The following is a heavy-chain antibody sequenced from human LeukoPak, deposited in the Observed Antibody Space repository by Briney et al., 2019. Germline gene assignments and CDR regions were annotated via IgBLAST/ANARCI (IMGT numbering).Heavy chain of an antibody. CDR3: ARALGYYYDSSGYYLQAFDI. D-gene: IGHD3-22*01. J-gene: IGHJ3*02. CDR2: IYTSGST. CDR1: GGSISSYY. Sequence: SETLSLTCTVSGGSISSYYWSWIRQPAGKGLEWIGRIYTSGSTNYNPSLKSRVTMSVDTSKNQFSLKLSSVTAADTAVYYCARALGYYYDSSGYYLQAFDIWGQGTMVTVSS. V-gene: IGHV4-4*07.